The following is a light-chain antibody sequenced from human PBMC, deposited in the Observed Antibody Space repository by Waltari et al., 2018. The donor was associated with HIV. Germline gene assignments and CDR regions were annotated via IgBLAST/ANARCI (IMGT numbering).Light chain of an antibody. Sequence: SALTQPASVSGSPGQSITISCTGTRSDAGGYAYVSWYQQLPGKAPKRMIYEVSNRPSGVSNRISGSKSGNTASLPISGLQAEDEADYYCSSYTSSTTPYVFGTGTKVTVL. CDR2: EVS. CDR3: SSYTSSTTPYV. CDR1: RSDAGGYAY. J-gene: IGLJ1*01. V-gene: IGLV2-14*01.